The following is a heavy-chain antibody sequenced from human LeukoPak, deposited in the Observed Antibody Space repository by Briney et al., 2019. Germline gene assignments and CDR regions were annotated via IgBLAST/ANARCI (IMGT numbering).Heavy chain of an antibody. D-gene: IGHD7-27*01. CDR1: GFTFSSYS. Sequence: NTGGSLRLSCAASGFTFSSYSMNWVRQAPGKGLEWVSSISSSSSYIYYADSVKGRFTISRDNSKNTLHLQMNSLRAEDTAVYYCAKVWGAKWRGFDYWGQGTLVTVSS. CDR3: AKVWGAKWRGFDY. V-gene: IGHV3-21*01. J-gene: IGHJ4*02. CDR2: ISSSSSYI.